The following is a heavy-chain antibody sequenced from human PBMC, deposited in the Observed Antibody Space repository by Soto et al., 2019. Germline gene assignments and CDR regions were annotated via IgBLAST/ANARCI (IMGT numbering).Heavy chain of an antibody. J-gene: IGHJ4*02. CDR1: GFIFNNYG. CDR3: VKDLYRSSTMPCLDH. CDR2: ISDSGDST. V-gene: IGHV3-23*01. Sequence: PGGSLRLSCKASGFIFNNYGMSWVRQAPGKGLEWVSGISDSGDSTYYADSMRGRFTISRDNSKNTLYLQMNSLRPEDTAMYYCVKDLYRSSTMPCLDHWRQRALVSVSS. D-gene: IGHD2-2*01.